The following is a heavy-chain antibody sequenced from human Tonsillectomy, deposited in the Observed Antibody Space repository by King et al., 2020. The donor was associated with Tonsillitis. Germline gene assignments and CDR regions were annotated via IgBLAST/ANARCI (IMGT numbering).Heavy chain of an antibody. CDR2: IYYSGST. J-gene: IGHJ6*03. Sequence: VQLQESGPGLVKPSETLSLTCTVSGGSISSYYWSWIRQPPGKGLEWIGYIYYSGSTNYNPSLKSRVTISVDTSKNQFSLKLSSVTAADTAVYYCARGLGGYDILTGAYYYYMDVWGNGTTVTVSS. CDR1: GGSISSYY. CDR3: ARGLGGYDILTGAYYYYMDV. D-gene: IGHD3-9*01. V-gene: IGHV4-59*01.